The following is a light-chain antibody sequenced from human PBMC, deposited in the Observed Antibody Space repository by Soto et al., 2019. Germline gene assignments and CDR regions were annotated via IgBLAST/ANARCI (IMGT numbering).Light chain of an antibody. J-gene: IGLJ1*01. Sequence: QSALTQPASVSGSPGQSIAISCTGTSSDVGGYSYVSWYQQQPGKAPKLVISDVSNRPSGVSDRFSGSKSGNTASLTISGLQTEDEADYYCASYKTSSNYVFGTGTKLTVL. CDR3: ASYKTSSNYV. CDR1: SSDVGGYSY. CDR2: DVS. V-gene: IGLV2-14*01.